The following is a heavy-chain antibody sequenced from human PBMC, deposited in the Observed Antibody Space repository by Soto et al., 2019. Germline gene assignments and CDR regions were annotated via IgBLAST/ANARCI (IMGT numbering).Heavy chain of an antibody. J-gene: IGHJ6*02. V-gene: IGHV3-15*01. Sequence: GGSLRLSCAASGFTFSNAWMSWVRQAPGKGLEWVGRIKSKTDGGTTDYAAPVKGRFTISRDDSKNTLYLQMNSLKTEDTAVYNCTTEGHGSGSGYYYYGLEVWGQGTTVSVSS. CDR3: TTEGHGSGSGYYYYGLEV. CDR1: GFTFSNAW. D-gene: IGHD3-10*01. CDR2: IKSKTDGGTT.